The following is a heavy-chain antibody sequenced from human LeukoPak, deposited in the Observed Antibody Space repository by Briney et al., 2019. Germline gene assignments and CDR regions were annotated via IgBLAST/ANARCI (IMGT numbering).Heavy chain of an antibody. V-gene: IGHV4-59*01. J-gene: IGHJ4*02. D-gene: IGHD3-22*01. CDR3: ARDTRSYDSSGYYFLDF. Sequence: SETLSLTCTVSGASIRSYYWNWLRQPPGKGLEWIGYINYSGSTNFNPSLKSRATISMDTSKHHFSLKLSSVTAADTAVYYCARDTRSYDSSGYYFLDFWGQGTLVTVSS. CDR2: INYSGST. CDR1: GASIRSYY.